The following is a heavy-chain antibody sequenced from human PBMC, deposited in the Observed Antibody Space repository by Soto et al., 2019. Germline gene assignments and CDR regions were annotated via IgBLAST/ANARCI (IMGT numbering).Heavy chain of an antibody. CDR2: IYYSGST. CDR3: ARDHGGDWFDP. Sequence: QVQLQESGPGLVKPSETLSLTCTVSGGSISSYYWSWIRQPPGKGLAWLGYIYYSGSTNYNPSLRGRVTIAVDTSKNQFSLKLSSVTAADTAVYYCARDHGGDWFDPWGQGTLVTVSS. J-gene: IGHJ5*02. D-gene: IGHD2-15*01. CDR1: GGSISSYY. V-gene: IGHV4-59*01.